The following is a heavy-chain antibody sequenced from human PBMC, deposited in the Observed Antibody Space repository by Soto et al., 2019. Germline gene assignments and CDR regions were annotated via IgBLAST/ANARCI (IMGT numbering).Heavy chain of an antibody. Sequence: GGSLRLCCAASGFTSSRYEINWVRQAPGKGLEWVSYISSADSRYYAESVKGRFTISRDSAKNSANLQMNGLRAEDTAVYYCAGGELWDFDYWGQGTLVTVSS. CDR3: AGGELWDFDY. CDR1: GFTSSRYE. V-gene: IGHV3-48*03. CDR2: ISSADSR. J-gene: IGHJ4*02. D-gene: IGHD3-16*01.